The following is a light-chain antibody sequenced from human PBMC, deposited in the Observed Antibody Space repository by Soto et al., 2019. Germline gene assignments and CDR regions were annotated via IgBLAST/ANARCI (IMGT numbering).Light chain of an antibody. CDR2: EVT. CDR1: SSDVGAYTY. CDR3: SSFASSNTGV. V-gene: IGLV2-8*01. Sequence: QSALTQPPSASGSPGQSVTISCTGTSSDVGAYTYASWYQQHAGKAPKLVIYEVTKRPSGVPDRFSGSKSANTASLTVSGLQAEDEADYYCSSFASSNTGVFGGGTKLTVL. J-gene: IGLJ3*02.